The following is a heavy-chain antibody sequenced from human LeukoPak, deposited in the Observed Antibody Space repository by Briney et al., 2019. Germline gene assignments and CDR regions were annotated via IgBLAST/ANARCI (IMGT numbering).Heavy chain of an antibody. CDR1: GYTFTSYG. Sequence: ASVKVSCKASGYTFTSYGISWVRQAPGQGLEWMGWINAGNGNTKYSQKFQGRVTITRDTSASTAYMELSSLRSEGTAVYYCARDRDSSGWYGGYAFDIWGQGTMVTVSS. CDR3: ARDRDSSGWYGGYAFDI. CDR2: INAGNGNT. J-gene: IGHJ3*02. V-gene: IGHV1-3*01. D-gene: IGHD6-19*01.